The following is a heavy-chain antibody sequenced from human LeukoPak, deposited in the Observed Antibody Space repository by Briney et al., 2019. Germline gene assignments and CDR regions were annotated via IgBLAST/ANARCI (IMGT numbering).Heavy chain of an antibody. D-gene: IGHD6-19*01. CDR1: GFTFSSYG. Sequence: PGGSLRLSCAASGFTFSSYGMHWVRQAPGKGLEWVAVIWYDGSNKYYADSVKGRFTISRDNSKNTLYLQMNSLRAEDTAVYYCAKGCDLAYSSGCDFTLDYWGQGTLVTVSS. V-gene: IGHV3-33*06. CDR3: AKGCDLAYSSGCDFTLDY. CDR2: IWYDGSNK. J-gene: IGHJ4*02.